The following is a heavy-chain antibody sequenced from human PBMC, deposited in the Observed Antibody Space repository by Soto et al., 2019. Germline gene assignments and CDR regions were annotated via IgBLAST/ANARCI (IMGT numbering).Heavy chain of an antibody. Sequence: QVQLQESGPGLVKPSQTLSLTCTVSGGSISSGGYYWSWIRQHPGKGLECIGYIYYSGSTYYNPSLKGRVTISVDTSKNQFSLKLRSVTAADTAVYYWARSFGVAAAGPFDYWGQGTLVTVSS. CDR3: ARSFGVAAAGPFDY. D-gene: IGHD6-13*01. V-gene: IGHV4-31*03. J-gene: IGHJ4*02. CDR2: IYYSGST. CDR1: GGSISSGGYY.